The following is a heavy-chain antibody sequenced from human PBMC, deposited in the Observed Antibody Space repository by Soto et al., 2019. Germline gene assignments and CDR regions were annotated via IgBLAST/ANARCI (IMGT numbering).Heavy chain of an antibody. Sequence: ASVKVSCKASGYTFTSYDINWVRQATGQGLEWMGWMNPNSGNTGYAQKFQGRVTMTRNTSISTAYMELSSLRSEDTAVYYCARAIPQGGIAARLPDYWGQGTLVTVSS. CDR2: MNPNSGNT. D-gene: IGHD6-6*01. V-gene: IGHV1-8*02. CDR3: ARAIPQGGIAARLPDY. J-gene: IGHJ4*02. CDR1: GYTFTSYD.